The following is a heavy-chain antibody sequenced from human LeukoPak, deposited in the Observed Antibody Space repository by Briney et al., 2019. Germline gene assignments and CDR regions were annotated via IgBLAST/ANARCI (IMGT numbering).Heavy chain of an antibody. J-gene: IGHJ4*02. CDR1: GGSISSHY. V-gene: IGHV4-59*11. CDR2: ICSSGST. Sequence: SETLSLTCTVSGGSISSHYWSWIRQPPGKGLEWIGYICSSGSTNYNPSLKSRVTISVDTSKNQFSLKLNSVTAADTAVYYCARDDCSGGSCYSDYWGQGTLVTVSS. CDR3: ARDDCSGGSCYSDY. D-gene: IGHD2-15*01.